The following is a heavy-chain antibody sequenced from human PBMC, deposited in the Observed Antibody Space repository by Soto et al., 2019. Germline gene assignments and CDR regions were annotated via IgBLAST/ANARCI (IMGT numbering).Heavy chain of an antibody. D-gene: IGHD3-22*01. J-gene: IGHJ6*02. CDR3: AKDRIRWSYYYDSSGYGMDV. V-gene: IGHV3-30*18. CDR1: GFTFSSYG. Sequence: QVQLVESGGGVVQPGRSLRLSCAASGFTFSSYGMHWVRQAPGKGLEWVAVISYDGSNKYYADSVKGRFTISRDNSKNTLYLQMNSLRAEDTAVYYCAKDRIRWSYYYDSSGYGMDVWGQGTTVTVSS. CDR2: ISYDGSNK.